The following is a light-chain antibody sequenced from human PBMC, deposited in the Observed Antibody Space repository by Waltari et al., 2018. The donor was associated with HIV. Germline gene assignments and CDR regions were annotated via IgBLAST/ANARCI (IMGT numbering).Light chain of an antibody. CDR2: RNN. Sequence: QPGLPQPPAVSQALGQTATLSCTGGDADVGNEGAVWLQQLHGLPPKLLSYRNNNRASGVSHKFSAARAGNTIYLTIAGLQPEDEADYYCAAWDGRLSGWVFGGGTKLTVL. J-gene: IGLJ3*02. CDR3: AAWDGRLSGWV. V-gene: IGLV10-54*04. CDR1: DADVGNEG.